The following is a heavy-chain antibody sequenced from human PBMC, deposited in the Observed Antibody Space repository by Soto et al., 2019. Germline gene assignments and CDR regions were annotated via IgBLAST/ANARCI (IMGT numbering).Heavy chain of an antibody. V-gene: IGHV4-34*01. CDR3: ARGRGLDPYYYYYYGMDV. CDR2: INHSGST. D-gene: IGHD1-1*01. Sequence: SETLSLTCADYGGSFSGYYWSWIRQPPGKGLEWIGEINHSGSTNYNPSLKSRVTISVDTSKNQFSLKLSSVTAADTAVYYCARGRGLDPYYYYYYGMDVWGQGTTVTVSS. CDR1: GGSFSGYY. J-gene: IGHJ6*02.